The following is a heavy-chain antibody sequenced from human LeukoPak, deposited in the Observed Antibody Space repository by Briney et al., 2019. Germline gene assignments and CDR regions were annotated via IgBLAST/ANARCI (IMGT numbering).Heavy chain of an antibody. Sequence: ASVKVSCKASGYTFTGYYMHWVRQAPGQGLEWMGWINPNSGGTNYAQKFQGRVTMTRDTSISTAYMELSRLRSDDTAVYYCARGPFPGTTESRFDPWGQGTLVTVSS. CDR2: INPNSGGT. V-gene: IGHV1-2*02. J-gene: IGHJ5*02. CDR1: GYTFTGYY. CDR3: ARGPFPGTTESRFDP. D-gene: IGHD1-7*01.